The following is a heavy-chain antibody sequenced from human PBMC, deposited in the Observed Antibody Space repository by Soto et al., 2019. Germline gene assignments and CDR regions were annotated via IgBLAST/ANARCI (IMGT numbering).Heavy chain of an antibody. D-gene: IGHD7-27*01. J-gene: IGHJ6*02. CDR1: GFSFKNYP. V-gene: IGHV3-30*04. CDR3: AKDRRRAPLCTHWGPMDV. Sequence: GGSLRLSCAGSGFSFKNYPMHWVRQAPGQGLEWVAVISSDGGLEYYADSVKGRFTISRDNSKNTVYLQMNSLTIKDTSVYYCAKDRRRAPLCTHWGPMDVWGLGTTVTVSS. CDR2: ISSDGGLE.